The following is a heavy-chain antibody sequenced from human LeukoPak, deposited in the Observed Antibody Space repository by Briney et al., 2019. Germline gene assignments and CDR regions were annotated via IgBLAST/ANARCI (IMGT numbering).Heavy chain of an antibody. CDR1: GFTFSTYS. J-gene: IGHJ6*04. CDR3: AELGITMIGGV. Sequence: KPGGSLRLSCVDSGFTFSTYSMNWVRQAPGKGLEWVSSISSSSSYIYYGDSVKGRFTISRDNAKNSLYLQMNSLRAEDTAVYYCAELGITMIGGVWGKGTTVTISS. CDR2: ISSSSSYI. V-gene: IGHV3-21*01. D-gene: IGHD3-10*02.